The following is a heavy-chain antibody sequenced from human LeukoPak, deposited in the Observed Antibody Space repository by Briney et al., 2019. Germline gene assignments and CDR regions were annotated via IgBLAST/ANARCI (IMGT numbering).Heavy chain of an antibody. Sequence: ASVKVSCKASGYTFISYDINWVRRATGQGREWMGWMNPNSGITGYAQKFQGRVSMTRNTSIGTAYMELSSLKSEDTAVYYCARGLYYYDSNGRTPYDYWGQGTLVTVSS. V-gene: IGHV1-8*01. CDR2: MNPNSGIT. CDR3: ARGLYYYDSNGRTPYDY. D-gene: IGHD3-22*01. CDR1: GYTFISYD. J-gene: IGHJ4*02.